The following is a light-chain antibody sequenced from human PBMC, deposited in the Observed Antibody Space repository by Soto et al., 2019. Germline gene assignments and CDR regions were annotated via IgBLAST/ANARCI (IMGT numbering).Light chain of an antibody. Sequence: QSALTQPSSASGSSGQTVSISRTGTSRDMGDYNYASWYQQHPGKAPNLIINEARNRPSGVPDRFSGSKSGNTASLTISGLQTEDEADYYCSSYTSSSTLFGTGTKVTVL. CDR1: SRDMGDYNY. CDR3: SSYTSSSTL. CDR2: EAR. V-gene: IGLV2-14*01. J-gene: IGLJ1*01.